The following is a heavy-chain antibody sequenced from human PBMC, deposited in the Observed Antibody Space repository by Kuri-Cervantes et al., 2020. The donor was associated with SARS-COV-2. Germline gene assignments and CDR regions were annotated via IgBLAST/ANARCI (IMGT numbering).Heavy chain of an antibody. D-gene: IGHD1-26*01. Sequence: SETLSLTCAVYGGSFSGYYWSWIRQPPGKGLEWIGEINHSGRTNYNPSLKSRVTISVDTTKNQFSLKLSSVTAADTAVYYCARVNPGSYLPFDYWGQGTLVTVSS. V-gene: IGHV4-34*01. CDR3: ARVNPGSYLPFDY. J-gene: IGHJ4*02. CDR2: INHSGRT. CDR1: GGSFSGYY.